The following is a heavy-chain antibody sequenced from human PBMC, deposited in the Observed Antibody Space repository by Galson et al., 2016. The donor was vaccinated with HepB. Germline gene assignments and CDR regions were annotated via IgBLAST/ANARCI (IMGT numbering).Heavy chain of an antibody. CDR3: ARAGLLTKASFDQ. V-gene: IGHV4-39*01. J-gene: IGHJ4*02. D-gene: IGHD3-16*01. CDR2: VYRGRT. Sequence: ETLSLTCTVSDGSISSSGFSWGWIRQPPGKGLEWIGTVYRGRTYYNPSLEGRVTTSVADLLSLKVTSLTAADTAVYYCARAGLLTKASFDQWGQGARVAVSS. CDR1: DGSISSSGFS.